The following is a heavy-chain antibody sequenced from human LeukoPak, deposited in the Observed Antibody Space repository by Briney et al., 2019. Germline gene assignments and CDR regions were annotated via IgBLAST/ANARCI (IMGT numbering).Heavy chain of an antibody. CDR3: VRARYSSAWFDS. V-gene: IGHV1-8*01. Sequence: ASVKVSCKASGYTFVSYDINWVRQATGQGLEWMGWMDTNTGNTAYAQKFQGRVTMTRDTSISTAYMDLNSLKSDDTAVYYCVRARYSSAWFDSWGHGTLVIVSS. CDR2: MDTNTGNT. CDR1: GYTFVSYD. J-gene: IGHJ5*01. D-gene: IGHD6-25*01.